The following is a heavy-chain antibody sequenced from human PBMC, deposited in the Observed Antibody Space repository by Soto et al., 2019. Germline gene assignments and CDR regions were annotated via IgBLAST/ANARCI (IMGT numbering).Heavy chain of an antibody. J-gene: IGHJ4*02. V-gene: IGHV3-23*01. CDR1: GFIFKAYS. CDR2: INNIGDRT. Sequence: GWSQRLSCAVSGFIFKAYSMNWARQAPGKGLEWVAKINNIGDRTSYADSVKGRFTISRDNSRNTLYLQMNSLRAEDTAIYYCAKGFDRASLDYWGQGALVTVSS. CDR3: AKGFDRASLDY.